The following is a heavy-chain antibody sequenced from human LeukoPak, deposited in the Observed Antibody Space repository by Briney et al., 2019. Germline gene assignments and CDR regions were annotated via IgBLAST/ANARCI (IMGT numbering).Heavy chain of an antibody. Sequence: ASLKVSCKASGYTFTDDYIHWVRQAPGQGLEWMGWINVNSGGTNYAQKFYARVTMTRDTSISTAYMELSRLRSDDTAVYYCARDLYGRPSRIDVWGKGTTVTISS. V-gene: IGHV1-2*02. J-gene: IGHJ6*04. CDR2: INVNSGGT. D-gene: IGHD4-17*01. CDR3: ARDLYGRPSRIDV. CDR1: GYTFTDDY.